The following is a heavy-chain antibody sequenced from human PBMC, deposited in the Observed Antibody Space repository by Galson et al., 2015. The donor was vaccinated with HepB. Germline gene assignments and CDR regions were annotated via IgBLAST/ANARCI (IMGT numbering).Heavy chain of an antibody. CDR3: ASQRDCGGDCYPFGGNAFDI. D-gene: IGHD2-21*02. Sequence: ETLSLTCTVSGGSISSYYWSWIRQPPGKGLEWIGYIYYSGSTYYNPSLKSRVTISVDTSKNQFSLKLSSVTAADTAVYYCASQRDCGGDCYPFGGNAFDIWGQGTMVTVSS. V-gene: IGHV4-59*08. CDR2: IYYSGST. CDR1: GGSISSYY. J-gene: IGHJ3*02.